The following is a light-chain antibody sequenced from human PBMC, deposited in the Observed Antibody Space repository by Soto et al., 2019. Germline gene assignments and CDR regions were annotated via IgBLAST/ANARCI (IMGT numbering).Light chain of an antibody. V-gene: IGKV3-20*01. J-gene: IGKJ4*01. CDR2: DVS. CDR1: QNVPKNY. Sequence: EIVLTQSPGTLSLSPGEGATLSCRASQNVPKNYLGWYKQKTGQAPRLLIYDVSNRATDVLDRFSGSGSETDFTLTISGLEPEDFAVYYCQQYATAPLTFGGGTKLEIK. CDR3: QQYATAPLT.